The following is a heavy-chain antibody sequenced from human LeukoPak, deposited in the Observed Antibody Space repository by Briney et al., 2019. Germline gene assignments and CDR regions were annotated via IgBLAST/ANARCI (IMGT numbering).Heavy chain of an antibody. D-gene: IGHD2-15*01. J-gene: IGHJ4*02. CDR1: GITLSNYG. CDR2: ISDSGRST. Sequence: RSGGSLRLSCAVSGITLSNYGMSWVRQAPGRGLEWVAGISDSGRSTNYAGSVKGRFTISRDNPKNTLYLQMNSLRAEDTAVYFCAKRGVVIRVILVGFHKEAYYFDSWGQGALVTVSS. CDR3: AKRGVVIRVILVGFHKEAYYFDS. V-gene: IGHV3-23*01.